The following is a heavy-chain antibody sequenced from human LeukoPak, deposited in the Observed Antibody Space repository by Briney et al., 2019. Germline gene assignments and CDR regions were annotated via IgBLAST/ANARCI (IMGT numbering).Heavy chain of an antibody. CDR3: ARGAVPAATYYFDY. J-gene: IGHJ4*02. CDR2: IIPIFGTA. D-gene: IGHD2-2*01. CDR1: GGTFSSYA. V-gene: IGHV1-69*01. Sequence: SVKVSCKASGGTFSSYAISWVRQAPGQGLEWMGGIIPIFGTANYAQKFQGRVTITADESTSTAYMELGSLRSEDTAVYYCARGAVPAATYYFDYCGQGTLVTVSS.